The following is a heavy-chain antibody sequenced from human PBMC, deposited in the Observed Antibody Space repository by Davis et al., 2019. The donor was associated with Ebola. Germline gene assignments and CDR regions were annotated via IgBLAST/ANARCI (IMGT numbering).Heavy chain of an antibody. CDR3: LKDVPYDSTGYYYSHGVFDV. CDR2: ISGNGHST. CDR1: GFTFSTYA. V-gene: IGHV3-64D*08. D-gene: IGHD3-22*01. Sequence: GGSLRLSCSASGFTFSTYAMHWVRQAPGKRLEYVSAISGNGHSTYYADSVKGRFTISRDNSKNTLYLQMSSRRAEDTAVYYCLKDVPYDSTGYYYSHGVFDVWGQGTMVTVSS. J-gene: IGHJ3*01.